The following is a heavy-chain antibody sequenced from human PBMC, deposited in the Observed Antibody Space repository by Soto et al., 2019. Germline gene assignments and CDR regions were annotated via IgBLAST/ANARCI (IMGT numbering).Heavy chain of an antibody. J-gene: IGHJ4*02. V-gene: IGHV4-38-2*01. CDR1: GYSISSGYY. D-gene: IGHD2-2*01. CDR3: ARVVGYCSSTSCPPAGYSNRVFDY. CDR2: IYHSGST. Sequence: QVQLQESGPGLVKPSETLSLTCAVSGYSISSGYYWGWIRQPPGKGLEWIGSIYHSGSTYYNPSLKSRVTISVDTSKNQFSLKLSSVTAADTAVYYCARVVGYCSSTSCPPAGYSNRVFDYWGQGTLVTVSS.